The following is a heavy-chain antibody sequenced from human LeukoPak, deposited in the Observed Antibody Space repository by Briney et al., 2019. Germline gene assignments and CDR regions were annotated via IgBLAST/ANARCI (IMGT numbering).Heavy chain of an antibody. Sequence: EWVSSISSSSSYIYYADSVKGRFTISRDNAKNSLYLQMNSLRAEDTAVYYCARAHEVGDYWGQGTLVTVSS. J-gene: IGHJ4*02. CDR2: ISSSSSYI. V-gene: IGHV3-21*01. CDR3: ARAHEVGDY. D-gene: IGHD1-26*01.